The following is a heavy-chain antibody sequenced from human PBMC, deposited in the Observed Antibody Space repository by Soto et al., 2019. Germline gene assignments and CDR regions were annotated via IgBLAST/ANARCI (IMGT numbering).Heavy chain of an antibody. J-gene: IGHJ5*02. CDR3: ARDLYCSGGSCYSGSWFVP. Sequence: GGSLRLSCAASGFTFSSYSMNWVRQAPGKGLEWVSSISSSSSSYIYYADSVKDRFTISRDNAKNSLYLQMNSLRAEDTAVYYCARDLYCSGGSCYSGSWFVPWGQGTLVTVSS. V-gene: IGHV3-21*01. CDR2: ISSSSSSYI. D-gene: IGHD2-15*01. CDR1: GFTFSSYS.